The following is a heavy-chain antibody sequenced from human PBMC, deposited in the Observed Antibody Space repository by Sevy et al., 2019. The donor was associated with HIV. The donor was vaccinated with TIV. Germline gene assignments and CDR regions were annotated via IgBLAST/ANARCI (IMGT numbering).Heavy chain of an antibody. Sequence: GGSLRLSCAASGVTFSSYAVHWVRQAPGKGLEWVAVISYDGSNKYYADSVKGRFTISRDNSKKTVYLQMNSLRVEDTAVYYCARDQHDYAGNIRTGWFDPWGQGALVTVSS. D-gene: IGHD4-17*01. CDR3: ARDQHDYAGNIRTGWFDP. J-gene: IGHJ5*02. V-gene: IGHV3-30-3*01. CDR1: GVTFSSYA. CDR2: ISYDGSNK.